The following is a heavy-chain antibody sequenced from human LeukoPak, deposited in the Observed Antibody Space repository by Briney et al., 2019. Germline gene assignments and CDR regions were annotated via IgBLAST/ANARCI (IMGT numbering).Heavy chain of an antibody. J-gene: IGHJ6*03. D-gene: IGHD5-18*01. CDR2: INPNSGGT. Sequence: ASVKVSCKASGYTFTGYYMHWVRQAPGQGLEWMGWINPNSGGTNYAQKLQGRVTMTTDTSTSTAYMELRSLRSDDTAVYYCARERWYTAMAPYYYYYMDVWGKGTTVTVSS. CDR3: ARERWYTAMAPYYYYYMDV. V-gene: IGHV1-2*02. CDR1: GYTFTGYY.